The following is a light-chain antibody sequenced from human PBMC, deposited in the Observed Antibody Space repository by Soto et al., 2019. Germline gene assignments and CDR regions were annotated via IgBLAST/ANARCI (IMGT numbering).Light chain of an antibody. CDR2: EVT. CDR3: SSYTNINTSACV. V-gene: IGLV2-14*01. J-gene: IGLJ1*01. CDR1: SGDIGGYNR. Sequence: QSSLTRPASVSGSRGQSITSSCTGTSGDIGGYNRVSWYQQHPGKAPKLIIYEVTDRPSGVSNRFSGSKSGNTASLTISGLQAEDEAEYYCSSYTNINTSACVFGTGTKVTVL.